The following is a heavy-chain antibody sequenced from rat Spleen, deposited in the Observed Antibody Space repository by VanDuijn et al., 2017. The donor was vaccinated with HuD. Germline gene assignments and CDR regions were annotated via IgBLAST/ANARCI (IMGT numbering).Heavy chain of an antibody. CDR3: AKDKTLYRYNYFDY. CDR1: GFTYSNYV. Sequence: EVQLVESGGGLVQPGRSLKLSCAASGFTYSNYVMAWVRQAPTKGLEWVASISTGGGNTYYRDSVKGRFTISRDNAKNTLYLQMDSLRSEDTATYYCAKDKTLYRYNYFDYWGQGVMVTVSS. CDR2: ISTGGGNT. D-gene: IGHD1-5*01. V-gene: IGHV5S13*01. J-gene: IGHJ2*01.